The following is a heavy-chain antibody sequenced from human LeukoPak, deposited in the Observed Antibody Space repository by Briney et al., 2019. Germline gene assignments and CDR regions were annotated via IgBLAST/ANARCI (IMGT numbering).Heavy chain of an antibody. CDR1: GGSISSYY. Sequence: SETLSLTCTVSGGSISSYYWSWIRQPPGKGLEWIGYIYYSGSTNYNPSLKSRVTISVDTSKNQFSLKLSSVTAADTAVYYCATATTTTPENYYYYYYMDVWGKGTTVTVSS. D-gene: IGHD1-7*01. V-gene: IGHV4-59*01. J-gene: IGHJ6*03. CDR2: IYYSGST. CDR3: ATATTTTPENYYYYYYMDV.